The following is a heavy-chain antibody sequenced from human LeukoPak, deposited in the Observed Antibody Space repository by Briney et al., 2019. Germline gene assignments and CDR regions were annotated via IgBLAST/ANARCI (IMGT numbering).Heavy chain of an antibody. CDR3: AKSMAGYCDSTIDN. V-gene: IGHV3-23*01. J-gene: IGHJ4*02. D-gene: IGHD2-2*01. CDR2: ISGRGGST. CDR1: GFTFSSYW. Sequence: GGSLRLSCAASGFTFSSYWMNWVRQAPGKGLEWVSAISGRGGSTYYADYVKGRSTISRDNSKNMLYLQMNSLRAEDTAVYYCAKSMAGYCDSTIDNWGQGTLVTVSS.